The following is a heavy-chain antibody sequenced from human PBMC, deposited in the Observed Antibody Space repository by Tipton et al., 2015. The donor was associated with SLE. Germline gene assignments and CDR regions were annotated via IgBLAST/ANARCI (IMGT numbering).Heavy chain of an antibody. CDR2: IYAGDSDT. J-gene: IGHJ5*02. V-gene: IGHV5-51*03. D-gene: IGHD3-10*01. Sequence: QSGPEVKRPGESLKISCKHPDYNFHSYWIGWVRQTAGKGLEWIGIIYAGDSDTRYSPSFEGQVTISADKSINTAYLQWNWLKASDTAMYYCARPTSLPGWFDPWGQGTLVTVSS. CDR3: ARPTSLPGWFDP. CDR1: DYNFHSYW.